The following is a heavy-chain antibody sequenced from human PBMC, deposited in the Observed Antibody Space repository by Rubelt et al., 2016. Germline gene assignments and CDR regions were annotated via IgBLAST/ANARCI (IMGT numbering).Heavy chain of an antibody. J-gene: IGHJ5*02. D-gene: IGHD6-13*01. CDR1: GGSFSGYY. Sequence: QVQLQQWGAGLLKPSETLSLTCAVYGGSFSGYYWSRIRQPPGKGLEWIGEINNSGSTNYNPSLNVLVTISVDTSKNQFSLKLSSVTAADTAVYYCARSIGIAAAGMFDPWGQGTLVTVSS. CDR3: ARSIGIAAAGMFDP. V-gene: IGHV4-34*01. CDR2: INNSGST.